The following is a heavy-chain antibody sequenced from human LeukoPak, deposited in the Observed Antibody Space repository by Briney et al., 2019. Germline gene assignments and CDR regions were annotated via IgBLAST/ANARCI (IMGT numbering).Heavy chain of an antibody. CDR1: GFTFSSYS. Sequence: GGSLRLSCAASGFTFSSYSMNWVRQAPGKGLEWISYISSSTIYYADSVKGRFTISRDNAKNSPYLQMNSLRAEDTAVYYCARDPNYYDSSGLYFDLWGRGTLVTVSS. D-gene: IGHD3-22*01. J-gene: IGHJ2*01. CDR3: ARDPNYYDSSGLYFDL. V-gene: IGHV3-48*04. CDR2: ISSSTI.